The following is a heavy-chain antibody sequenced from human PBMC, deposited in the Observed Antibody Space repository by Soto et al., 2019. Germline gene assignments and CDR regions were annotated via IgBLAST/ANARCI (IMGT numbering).Heavy chain of an antibody. CDR2: ISYDGNNK. Sequence: GGSLRLSCAASGFTFGSYGMHWVRQAPGKGLEWVAVISYDGNNKYYADSVKGRLSISRDNSKNMVSLQMNSLRAEDTAVYYCAKERTRHFDYWGQGIPVTVSS. CDR1: GFTFGSYG. V-gene: IGHV3-30*18. CDR3: AKERTRHFDY. D-gene: IGHD1-1*01. J-gene: IGHJ4*02.